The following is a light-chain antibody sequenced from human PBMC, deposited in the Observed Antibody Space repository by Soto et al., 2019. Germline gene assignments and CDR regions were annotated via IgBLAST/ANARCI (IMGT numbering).Light chain of an antibody. V-gene: IGLV1-44*01. Sequence: QSVLTQPPSASGTPGQRVTISCSGSSSNIGSNTVNWYQHLPGTAPKLLIYSNNQRPSGVPDRFSGSKSGTSASLAISGLQSEDEADYDCAAWDDSLNGWVFGGGTKVTVL. CDR3: AAWDDSLNGWV. CDR2: SNN. CDR1: SSNIGSNT. J-gene: IGLJ3*02.